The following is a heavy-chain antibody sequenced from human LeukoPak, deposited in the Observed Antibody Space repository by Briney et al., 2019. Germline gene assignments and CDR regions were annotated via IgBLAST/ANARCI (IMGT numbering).Heavy chain of an antibody. J-gene: IGHJ4*02. CDR3: ARLSSGWNFDY. CDR1: GYTFTSYG. V-gene: IGHV5-51*01. CDR2: IYPGDSDT. Sequence: ASVKVSCKASGYTFTSYGISWVRQAPGQGLEWMGIIYPGDSDTRYSPSFQGQVTISADKSISTAYLQWSSLKASDTAMYYCARLSSGWNFDYWGQGTLVTVSS. D-gene: IGHD6-19*01.